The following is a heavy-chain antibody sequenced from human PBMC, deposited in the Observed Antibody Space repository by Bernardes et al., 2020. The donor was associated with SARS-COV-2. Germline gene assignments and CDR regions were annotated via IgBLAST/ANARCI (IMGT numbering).Heavy chain of an antibody. V-gene: IGHV3-23*01. D-gene: IGHD4-17*01. CDR2: ISGSGGST. J-gene: IGHJ4*02. Sequence: GGSLRLSCAASGFTFSSYAMSWVRQAPGKGLEWVSSISGSGGSTFYADSVKGRFTISRDNSRNMLHLQMKSLRAEDTAVYYCAKEQRKYDYGDAFESWGQGTLVTVSS. CDR3: AKEQRKYDYGDAFES. CDR1: GFTFSSYA.